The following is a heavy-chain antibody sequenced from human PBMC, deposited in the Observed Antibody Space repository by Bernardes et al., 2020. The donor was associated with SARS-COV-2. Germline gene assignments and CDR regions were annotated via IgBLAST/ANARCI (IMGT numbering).Heavy chain of an antibody. J-gene: IGHJ4*02. Sequence: SETLSLICAVYGGFFSGYYWSWIRQPPGKGLEWIGEINHSGSTNYNPSLKSRVTISVDTSKNQFSLKLSSVTAADTAVYYCARESYYFDYWGQGTLVTVSS. V-gene: IGHV4-34*01. CDR3: ARESYYFDY. D-gene: IGHD3-10*01. CDR2: INHSGST. CDR1: GGFFSGYY.